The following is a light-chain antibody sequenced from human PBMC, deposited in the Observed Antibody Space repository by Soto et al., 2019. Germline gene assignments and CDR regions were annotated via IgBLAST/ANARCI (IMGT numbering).Light chain of an antibody. Sequence: EIVMTQSPATLSVSPGERATLSCRASQNISGTLAWYQQKPGQAPTLLVSDASTRARDIPARFNGSGSGTEFTLAISSLQSEDFAVYYCHQYAAWPLTFGGGTKVDIK. CDR3: HQYAAWPLT. V-gene: IGKV3-15*01. J-gene: IGKJ4*01. CDR2: DAS. CDR1: QNISGT.